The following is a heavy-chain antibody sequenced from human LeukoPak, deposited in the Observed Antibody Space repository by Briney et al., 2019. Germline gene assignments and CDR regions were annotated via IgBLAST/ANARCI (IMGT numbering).Heavy chain of an antibody. J-gene: IGHJ5*02. D-gene: IGHD7-27*01. Sequence: GGSLRLSCAASGFTFSSDSMNWVRQAPGKGLEWVSYISRSSRYIYYADSVNGRFTVSRDNAKNSLYLQMNSLRAEDTAVYYCARSLTGDLDWFDPWGRGTLVTVSS. CDR3: ARSLTGDLDWFDP. CDR2: ISRSSRYI. CDR1: GFTFSSDS. V-gene: IGHV3-21*01.